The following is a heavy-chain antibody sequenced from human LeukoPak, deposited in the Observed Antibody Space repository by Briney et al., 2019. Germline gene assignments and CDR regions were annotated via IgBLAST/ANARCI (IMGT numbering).Heavy chain of an antibody. CDR1: GFTFSSYS. CDR3: ASIAARRTY. Sequence: GGSLRLSCAASGFTFSSYSMNWVRQAPGKGLEWVSYISSSSSTIYYADSVKGRFTISRDNAKNSLYLQMNSLRAEDTAVYYCASIAARRTYWGQGTLVTVSS. V-gene: IGHV3-48*01. J-gene: IGHJ4*02. CDR2: ISSSSSTI. D-gene: IGHD6-6*01.